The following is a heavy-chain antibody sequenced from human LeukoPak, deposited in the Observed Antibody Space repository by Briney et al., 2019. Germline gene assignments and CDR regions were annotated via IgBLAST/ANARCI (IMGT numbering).Heavy chain of an antibody. D-gene: IGHD6-19*01. V-gene: IGHV1-69*04. CDR3: ARGCPGSGWSFDY. Sequence: SVKVSCKASGGTFSSYAISWVRQAPGQGLEWMGRIIPTLGIANYAQKFQGRVTITADKSTSTAYMELSSLRSEDTAVYYCARGCPGSGWSFDYWGQGTLVTVSS. CDR1: GGTFSSYA. J-gene: IGHJ4*02. CDR2: IIPTLGIA.